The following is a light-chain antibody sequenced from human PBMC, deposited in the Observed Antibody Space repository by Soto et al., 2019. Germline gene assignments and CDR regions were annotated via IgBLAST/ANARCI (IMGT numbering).Light chain of an antibody. CDR2: DVT. CDR3: SSHAAGSTLI. Sequence: QSVLTQPASVSGSPGQSTTISCTGTSSDVGGYNEVSWYQQRPGKAPKLMIYDVTNRPSGVSNRFSGSKSGNTASLTISGLQAEDEAYYYCSSHAAGSTLIFGGGTEVTVL. J-gene: IGLJ2*01. CDR1: SSDVGGYNE. V-gene: IGLV2-14*03.